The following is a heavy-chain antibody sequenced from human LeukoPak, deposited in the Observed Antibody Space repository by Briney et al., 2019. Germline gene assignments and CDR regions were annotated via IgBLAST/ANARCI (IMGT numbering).Heavy chain of an antibody. Sequence: GGSLRLSCAASGFPFSGYHMSWIRQAPGKGLEWISYIYFTGDIIYYADSVKGRFTISRDNAKNSLYLQMNSLKAEDTAVYYCARDYIFERPSFYFWGQGTFVTVSS. V-gene: IGHV3-11*01. CDR3: ARDYIFERPSFYF. J-gene: IGHJ3*01. D-gene: IGHD3-3*02. CDR2: IYFTGDII. CDR1: GFPFSGYH.